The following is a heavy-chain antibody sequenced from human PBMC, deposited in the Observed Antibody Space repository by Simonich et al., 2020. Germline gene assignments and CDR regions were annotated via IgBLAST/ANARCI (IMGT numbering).Heavy chain of an antibody. CDR3: ARDFRLQLVEIGTYYYYGMDV. CDR1: VFTFSSYE. CDR2: ISSSGSTI. J-gene: IGHJ6*02. Sequence: EVQLVESGGGLVQPGGSLRLSCAASVFTFSSYEMNWVRQAPGKGLEWVSYISSSGSTIYYADSVKGRFTISRDNAKNSLYLQMNSLRAEDTAVYYCARDFRLQLVEIGTYYYYGMDVWGQGTTVTVSS. V-gene: IGHV3-48*03. D-gene: IGHD6-6*01.